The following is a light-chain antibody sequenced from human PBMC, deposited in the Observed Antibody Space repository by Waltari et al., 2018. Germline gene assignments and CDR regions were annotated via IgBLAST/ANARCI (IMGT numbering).Light chain of an antibody. CDR3: GTWDNSLSGKG. Sequence: QSVLTQPPSVSAAPGQKVTISCSGSSSNIGNNHVFWYPHLPGAAPKLVIYENGFLPSGIPYRFSGSKPGTSATLDITGLQTGDEAAYYCGTWDNSLSGKGVGGGTKLTVL. CDR2: ENG. CDR1: SSNIGNNH. J-gene: IGLJ2*01. V-gene: IGLV1-51*01.